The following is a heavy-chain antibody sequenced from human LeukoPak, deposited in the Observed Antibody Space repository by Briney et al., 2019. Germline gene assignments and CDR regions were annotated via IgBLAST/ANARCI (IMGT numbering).Heavy chain of an antibody. V-gene: IGHV3-30*02. CDR3: ATDTSVTGTLSDY. CDR1: GFTFSSYG. Sequence: GGSLRLPCAASGFTFSSYGLHWVRQAPGKGLEWVAYIRYDGNDKYYADSVKGRFTISRDNSKNTLYLQMNSLRAEDTAVYYCATDTSVTGTLSDYWGRGTLVTVSS. CDR2: IRYDGNDK. J-gene: IGHJ4*02. D-gene: IGHD1-20*01.